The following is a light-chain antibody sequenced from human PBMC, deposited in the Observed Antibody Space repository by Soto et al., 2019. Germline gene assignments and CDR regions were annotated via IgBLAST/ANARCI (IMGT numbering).Light chain of an antibody. Sequence: DVVLTQSPLSLPVTLGQPASISCRSSQSLVHSDGNTYLSWFQQRPGQSPRRLIYKVSNWDSGVPDRFSGSGSGTDFTLKISRVEAEDVGFYYCMQATDWPWTFGQGNKVEIK. CDR3: MQATDWPWT. V-gene: IGKV2-30*02. CDR1: QSLVHSDGNTY. J-gene: IGKJ1*01. CDR2: KVS.